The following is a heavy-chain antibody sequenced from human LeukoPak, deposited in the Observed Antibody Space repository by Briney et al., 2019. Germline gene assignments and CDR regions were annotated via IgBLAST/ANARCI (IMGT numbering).Heavy chain of an antibody. D-gene: IGHD5-18*01. CDR3: ARGDTHDYHHYYMDV. CDR1: GFTFNTYW. J-gene: IGHJ6*03. Sequence: QSGGSLRLSCAASGFTFNTYWMAWVRQAPGRGLEWLTNVHPDGSQKYYVDSVKGRFTISRDNAKNSLYLQMNSLRTEDTAVYYCARGDTHDYHHYYMDVWGKGTTVTVSS. CDR2: VHPDGSQK. V-gene: IGHV3-7*01.